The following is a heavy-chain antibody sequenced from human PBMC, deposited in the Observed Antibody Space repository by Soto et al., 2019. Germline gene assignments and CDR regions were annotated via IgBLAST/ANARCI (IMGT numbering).Heavy chain of an antibody. CDR3: ALESLRS. CDR2: ISYDGSNK. CDR1: GFTFSSYA. V-gene: IGHV3-30-3*01. J-gene: IGHJ4*02. Sequence: QVQLVESGGGVVQPGRSLRLSCAASGFTFSSYAMHWVRQAPGKGLDWVAVISYDGSNKYYADSVKGRFTISRDNSKNTLYLLLNSLTAEDTAVYYCALESLRSWGQGTLGTVAS. D-gene: IGHD3-3*01.